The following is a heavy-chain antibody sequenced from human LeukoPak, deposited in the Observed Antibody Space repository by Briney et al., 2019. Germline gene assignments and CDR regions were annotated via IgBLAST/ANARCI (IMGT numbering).Heavy chain of an antibody. Sequence: PGRSLRLSCAASGFTFSSYAMHWVRQAPGKGLEWVAVISYDGSNKYYADSVKGRFTISRDNSKNTLYLQMNSLRAEDTAVYYCALPGYDSSGYYYFDYWGQGTLVTVSS. V-gene: IGHV3-30-3*01. CDR2: ISYDGSNK. J-gene: IGHJ4*02. CDR3: ALPGYDSSGYYYFDY. CDR1: GFTFSSYA. D-gene: IGHD3-22*01.